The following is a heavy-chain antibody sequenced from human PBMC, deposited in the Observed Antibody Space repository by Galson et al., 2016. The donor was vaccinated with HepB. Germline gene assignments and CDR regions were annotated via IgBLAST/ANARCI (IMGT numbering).Heavy chain of an antibody. J-gene: IGHJ4*02. CDR2: IFWDDDK. CDR3: VRGLSY. V-gene: IGHV2-5*02. Sequence: PALVKPTQTLTLTCTFSGFSLTTTGAGVGWIRQPPGKALEYLALIFWDDDKRYSPSLKSRLTITKDPSKNQVVLTMTNMDPVDTATYYCVRGLSYWGQGVLVIVSS. D-gene: IGHD2-21*01. CDR1: GFSLTTTGAG.